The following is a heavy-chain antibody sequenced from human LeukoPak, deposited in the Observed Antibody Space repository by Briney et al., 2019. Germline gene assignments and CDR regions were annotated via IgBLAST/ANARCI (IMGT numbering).Heavy chain of an antibody. Sequence: GGSLRLSCAASGFTFSSYGMHWVRQAPGKGLEWVSSISSSSSYIYYADSVKGRFTISRDNAKNSLYLQMNSLRAEDTAVYYCARDRVVVVAATNDAFDIWGQGTMVTVSS. CDR2: ISSSSSYI. D-gene: IGHD2-15*01. J-gene: IGHJ3*02. CDR3: ARDRVVVVAATNDAFDI. V-gene: IGHV3-21*01. CDR1: GFTFSSYG.